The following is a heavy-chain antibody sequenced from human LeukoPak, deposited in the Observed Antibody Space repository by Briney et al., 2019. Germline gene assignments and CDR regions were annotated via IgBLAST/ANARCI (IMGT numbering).Heavy chain of an antibody. CDR1: GGSISSYY. J-gene: IGHJ4*02. CDR3: AREGGLRRGYDYVWGSYRYPYYFDY. D-gene: IGHD3-16*02. CDR2: IYYSGST. Sequence: PSETLSLTCTVSGGSISSYYWSWIRRPPGKGLEWIGYIYYSGSTNYNPSLKSRVTISVDTSKNQFSLKLSSVTAADTAVYYCAREGGLRRGYDYVWGSYRYPYYFDYWGQGTLVTVSS. V-gene: IGHV4-59*01.